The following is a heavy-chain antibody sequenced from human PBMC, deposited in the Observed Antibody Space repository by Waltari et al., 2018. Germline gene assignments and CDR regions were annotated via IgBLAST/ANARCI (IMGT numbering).Heavy chain of an antibody. J-gene: IGHJ4*02. Sequence: QVQLVQSGAEVKKPGASVKVSCKASGYPFINYDISWVRQAPGQGLEWMGWISGYNGNTNYAQRLQGRVTMTTDTSTSTSYMVLRSLRYDDTAVYYCARKDGYNYYFDYWGQGTLVTVSS. CDR1: GYPFINYD. CDR3: ARKDGYNYYFDY. CDR2: ISGYNGNT. D-gene: IGHD5-12*01. V-gene: IGHV1-18*01.